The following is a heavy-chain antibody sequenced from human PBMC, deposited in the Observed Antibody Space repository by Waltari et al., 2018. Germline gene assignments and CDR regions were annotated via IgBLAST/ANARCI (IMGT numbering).Heavy chain of an antibody. CDR1: GFTFSSYG. CDR2: FRYDGSNK. V-gene: IGHV3-30*02. CDR3: AKDHTSGSWDY. D-gene: IGHD1-26*01. Sequence: QVQLVESGGGVVQPGGSLRLSCAASGFTFSSYGMHWVRQAPGKGVGGVALFRYDGSNKDYADSVKGRFTISRDNSKNTLYLQMNSLRAEDTAVYYCAKDHTSGSWDYWGQGTLVTVSS. J-gene: IGHJ4*02.